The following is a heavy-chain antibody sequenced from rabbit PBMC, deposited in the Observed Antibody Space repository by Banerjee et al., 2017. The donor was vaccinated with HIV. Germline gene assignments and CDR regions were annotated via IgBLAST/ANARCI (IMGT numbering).Heavy chain of an antibody. V-gene: IGHV1S45*01. Sequence: QEQLEESGGGLVKPGASLTLTCKASGFSFSSGYFMCWVRQAPGKGLEWIACIHVGSSGSTYYASWAKGRFTISKTSSTTVDLQMTSLTAADTATYFCARDRYGSGSVDHDLRGPGTLVTVS. D-gene: IGHD5-1*01. CDR3: ARDRYGSGSVDHDL. J-gene: IGHJ6*01. CDR2: IHVGSSGST. CDR1: GFSFSSGYF.